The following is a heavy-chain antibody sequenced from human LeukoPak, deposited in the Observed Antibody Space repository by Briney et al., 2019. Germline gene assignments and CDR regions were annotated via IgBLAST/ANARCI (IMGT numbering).Heavy chain of an antibody. V-gene: IGHV1-46*01. Sequence: ASVKISCKASGYTFTTYYMHWMRQAPGQGLEWMGIINPSGGSTNYAQKFQGRVTMTRDTSTSTVYMELSSLRSEDTAVYYCARGNPTHYGDYLYYFDYWGQGTLVTVSS. CDR1: GYTFTTYY. J-gene: IGHJ4*02. D-gene: IGHD4-17*01. CDR2: INPSGGST. CDR3: ARGNPTHYGDYLYYFDY.